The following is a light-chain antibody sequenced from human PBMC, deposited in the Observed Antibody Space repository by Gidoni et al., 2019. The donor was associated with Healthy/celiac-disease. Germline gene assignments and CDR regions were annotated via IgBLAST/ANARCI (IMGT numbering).Light chain of an antibody. J-gene: IGKJ2*01. Sequence: ENVLTQSQGTLSLSPGERATLSCRASKSVSSSYLAWYQQKPGQAPRLLIYGASSRATGIPDRFSGSGSGTDFTLTISRLESEDFAVYYCQQYGSSPYTFGQGTKLEIK. V-gene: IGKV3-20*01. CDR3: QQYGSSPYT. CDR2: GAS. CDR1: KSVSSSY.